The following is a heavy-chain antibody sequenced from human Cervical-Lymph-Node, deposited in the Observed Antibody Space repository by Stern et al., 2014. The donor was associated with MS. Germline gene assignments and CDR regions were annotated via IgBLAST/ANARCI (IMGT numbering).Heavy chain of an antibody. D-gene: IGHD6-13*01. J-gene: IGHJ5*02. V-gene: IGHV1-69*01. CDR1: GGTFSKFP. CDR2: IFPVFGTP. Sequence: QEQLVESGAEVTKPGSSVKVSCKASGGTFSKFPSSWVRQAPGQGLEWMGGIFPVFGTPTYSQEFRGRVTITSDVSTSTVYMELSSLRSDDTAVYYCALSSETSDRWYSLGYDLWGQGTLVTLSS. CDR3: ALSSETSDRWYSLGYDL.